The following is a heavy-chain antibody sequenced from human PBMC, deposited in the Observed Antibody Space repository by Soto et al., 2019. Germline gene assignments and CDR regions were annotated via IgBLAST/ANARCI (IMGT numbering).Heavy chain of an antibody. D-gene: IGHD6-13*01. J-gene: IGHJ4*02. Sequence: QVQLVQSGAEVKKPGASVKVSCKASGYTFTSYDINWVRQATGQGLEWMGWMNPNSGNTGYAQKFQGRVTMTSDTSRSTAYMDLSSLRSEDTAVYYCARGHSSSWRFDYWGQGTLVTVSS. CDR2: MNPNSGNT. V-gene: IGHV1-8*01. CDR1: GYTFTSYD. CDR3: ARGHSSSWRFDY.